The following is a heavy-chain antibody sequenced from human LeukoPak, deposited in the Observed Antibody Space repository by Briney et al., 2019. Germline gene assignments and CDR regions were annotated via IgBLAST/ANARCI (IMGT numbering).Heavy chain of an antibody. CDR3: ATKTSEYFDWLFPFDY. Sequence: PSETLSLTCTVSGGSISSSSYSWGWIRQPPGKGLEWIGSIYYSGSTYYNPSLKSRVTISVDTSKNQFSLKLSSVTAADTAVYYCATKTSEYFDWLFPFDYWGQGTLVTVSS. CDR1: GGSISSSSYS. V-gene: IGHV4-39*01. D-gene: IGHD3-9*01. CDR2: IYYSGST. J-gene: IGHJ4*02.